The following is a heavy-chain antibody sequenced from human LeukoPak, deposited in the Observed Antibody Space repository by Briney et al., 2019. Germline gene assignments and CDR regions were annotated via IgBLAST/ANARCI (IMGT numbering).Heavy chain of an antibody. Sequence: GGSLRLSCAASGFTFSSYGMHWVRQAPGKGLEWVAVISYDGSNKYYVDSVKGRFTISRDNSKNTLYLQMNSLRAEDTAVYYCAKDRGSAVAGGEYYFDYWGQGTLVTVSS. J-gene: IGHJ4*02. CDR1: GFTFSSYG. D-gene: IGHD6-19*01. V-gene: IGHV3-30*18. CDR3: AKDRGSAVAGGEYYFDY. CDR2: ISYDGSNK.